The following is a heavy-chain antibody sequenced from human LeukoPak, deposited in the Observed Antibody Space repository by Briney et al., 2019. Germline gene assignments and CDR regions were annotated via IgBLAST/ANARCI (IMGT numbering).Heavy chain of an antibody. CDR2: INPNSGDT. Sequence: ASVKVSCKASEYTFTDYYMHWVRQAPGQGLEWMGWINPNSGDTNYAQKFQGRVTMTRDPSISTAYMALTRLRTEDTAVYYCAKDQIGWAPGYVSGPLDQWGQGTLVTVSS. D-gene: IGHD6-19*01. J-gene: IGHJ4*02. CDR1: EYTFTDYY. CDR3: AKDQIGWAPGYVSGPLDQ. V-gene: IGHV1-2*02.